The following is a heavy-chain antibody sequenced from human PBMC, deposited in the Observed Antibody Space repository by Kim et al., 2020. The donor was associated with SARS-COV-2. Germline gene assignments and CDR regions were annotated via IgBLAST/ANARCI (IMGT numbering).Heavy chain of an antibody. Sequence: SQTLSLTCAISGDNVSNYSAAWNWIRQSPSRGLEWLGRTYYRSRWYNDYAESVKSRIIINPDTSKNQFSLQLNSVTPEDTAVYYCARESGYYGSGSYYDWGQGTLVTVSS. CDR2: TYYRSRWYN. CDR1: GDNVSNYSAA. J-gene: IGHJ4*02. CDR3: ARESGYYGSGSYYD. D-gene: IGHD3-10*01. V-gene: IGHV6-1*01.